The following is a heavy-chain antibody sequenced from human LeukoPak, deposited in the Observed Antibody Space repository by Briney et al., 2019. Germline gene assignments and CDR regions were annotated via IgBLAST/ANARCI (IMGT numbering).Heavy chain of an antibody. CDR3: AKDSIEGWLPEH. D-gene: IGHD6-19*01. CDR2: ISTDGGYK. J-gene: IGHJ1*01. V-gene: IGHV3-33*05. CDR1: GFTFSSYG. Sequence: GRSLRLSCAASGFTFSSYGVHWVRQAPGKGLEGLALISTDGGYKYYADSVKGRFTISRDNYQNTLYLQMHSLRPDDTALSYCAKDSIEGWLPEHWGQGPLVTVSS.